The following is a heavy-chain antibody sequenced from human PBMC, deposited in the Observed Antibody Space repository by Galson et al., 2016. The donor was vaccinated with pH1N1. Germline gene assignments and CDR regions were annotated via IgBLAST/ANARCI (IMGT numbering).Heavy chain of an antibody. Sequence: PALVKPTQTLTLTCNFSGFSVSSSGMGVGWIRQPPGKALEWLAVIYWDDDKCYSPSLKSRLTITKDTSKNQVVLKMTNMDPADTATYYCAHREVMITNAFDFWGQGTMVTVSS. V-gene: IGHV2-5*02. CDR2: IYWDDDK. J-gene: IGHJ3*01. CDR1: GFSVSSSGMG. D-gene: IGHD3-16*01. CDR3: AHREVMITNAFDF.